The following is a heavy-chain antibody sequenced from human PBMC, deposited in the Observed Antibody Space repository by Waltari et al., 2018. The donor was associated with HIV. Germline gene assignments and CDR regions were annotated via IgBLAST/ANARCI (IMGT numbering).Heavy chain of an antibody. D-gene: IGHD6-13*01. CDR3: GFVPAATHGMDV. CDR2: FSSASDSE. Sequence: EVQLVDSGGGLVKPGGSLSISCATSRLPSRYYRLIWVRQAPGKGLEWVASFSSASDSEFYADSVKGRFTISRDNAKNFLDLQMNSLRDEDTAVYYCGFVPAATHGMDVWGQGTTVTVSS. V-gene: IGHV3-21*01. J-gene: IGHJ6*02. CDR1: RLPSRYYR.